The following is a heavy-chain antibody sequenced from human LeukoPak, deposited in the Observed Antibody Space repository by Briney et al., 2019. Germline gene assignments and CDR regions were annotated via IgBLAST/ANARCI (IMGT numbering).Heavy chain of an antibody. CDR2: IYHSGST. V-gene: IGHV4-59*12. Sequence: SETLSLTCTVSGGSISSYYWSWIRQPPGKGLEWIGYIYHSGSTYYNPSLKSRVTISVDRSKNQFSLKLSSVTAADTAVYYCARDTDDSSGYYHVYWGQGTLVTVSS. D-gene: IGHD3-22*01. J-gene: IGHJ4*02. CDR3: ARDTDDSSGYYHVY. CDR1: GGSISSYY.